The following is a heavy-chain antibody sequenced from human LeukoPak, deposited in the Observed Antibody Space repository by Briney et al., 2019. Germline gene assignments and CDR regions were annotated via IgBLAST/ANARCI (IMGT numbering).Heavy chain of an antibody. J-gene: IGHJ4*02. CDR2: IKQDGSEK. Sequence: PGGSLRLSCAASGFTFSSYWMSWVRQAPGKGLEWVANIKQDGSEKYYVDSVKGRFTISRDNAKNSLYLQMNSLRAEDTALYYCASAITGYSYGLPPDYWGQGTLVTVSS. D-gene: IGHD5-18*01. CDR1: GFTFSSYW. CDR3: ASAITGYSYGLPPDY. V-gene: IGHV3-7*03.